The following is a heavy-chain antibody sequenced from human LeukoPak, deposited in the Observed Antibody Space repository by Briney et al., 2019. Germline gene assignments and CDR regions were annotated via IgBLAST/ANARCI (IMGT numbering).Heavy chain of an antibody. Sequence: PGGSLRLSCAASGFTFSSYSMNWVRQAPGKGLEWVSSISSSSSYIYYADSVKGRFTISRDNAKNSLYLQMNSLRAEDTAVYYCARAIFALHFGLGLSMVDYWGQGTLVTVSS. J-gene: IGHJ4*02. CDR1: GFTFSSYS. D-gene: IGHD3-16*01. CDR2: ISSSSSYI. CDR3: ARAIFALHFGLGLSMVDY. V-gene: IGHV3-21*01.